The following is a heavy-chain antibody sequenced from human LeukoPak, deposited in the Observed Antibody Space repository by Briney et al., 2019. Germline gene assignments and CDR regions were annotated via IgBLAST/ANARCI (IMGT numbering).Heavy chain of an antibody. CDR2: INHSGST. CDR1: GGSFSGYY. CDR3: AREASIRGEYWNY. J-gene: IGHJ4*02. V-gene: IGHV4-34*01. D-gene: IGHD2/OR15-2a*01. Sequence: PSETLSLTCAVYGGSFSGYYWSWIRQPPGKGLEWIGEINHSGSTNYNPSLKSRVTISVDTSKNQFSLKLSSVTAADTAVYYCAREASIRGEYWNYWGQGTLVTVSS.